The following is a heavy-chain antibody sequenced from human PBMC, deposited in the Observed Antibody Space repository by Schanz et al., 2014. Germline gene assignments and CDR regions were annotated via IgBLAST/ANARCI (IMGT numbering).Heavy chain of an antibody. CDR1: GFSVGNKY. J-gene: IGHJ4*02. CDR2: ISGSGGST. D-gene: IGHD1-1*01. CDR3: AKIERNED. Sequence: EVQLMESGGGLVKPGGSLRLSCAASGFSVGNKYMNWVRQAPGKGLEWVSAISGSGGSTYYADSVKGRFTISRDNSKNTLYLQMNSLRAEDTAVYFCAKIERNEDWGQGTLXTVSS. V-gene: IGHV3-23*01.